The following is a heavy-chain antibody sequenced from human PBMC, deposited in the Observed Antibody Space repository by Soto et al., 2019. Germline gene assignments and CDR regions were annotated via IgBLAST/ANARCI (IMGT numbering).Heavy chain of an antibody. CDR2: IYPGDSDT. V-gene: IGHV5-51*01. CDR3: AIQSCFGAACYWYDPFDY. D-gene: IGHD2-21*02. Sequence: DALKISCQATGYKFTGYWIGWVRQMAGKGLEWIGIIYPGDSDTRYSPSFQGQVTISADKSTSTAYLQWSSLKASDTAIYYCAIQSCFGAACYWYDPFDYWCLGTQVTVSS. CDR1: GYKFTGYW. J-gene: IGHJ4*02.